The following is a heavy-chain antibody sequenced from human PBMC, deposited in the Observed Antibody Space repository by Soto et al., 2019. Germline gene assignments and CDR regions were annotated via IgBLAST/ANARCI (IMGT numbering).Heavy chain of an antibody. D-gene: IGHD6-19*01. J-gene: IGHJ6*04. CDR2: ISYDGSNK. CDR1: GFTFSSHG. CDR3: AKDQVGAVAVLDV. V-gene: IGHV3-30*18. Sequence: QVQLVESGGGVVQPGRSLRLSCAASGFTFSSHGMHWVRQAPGKGLEWVAVISYDGSNKFYADSAKGRFTISRDNSKNTLYLQMNSLRAEDTAVYYCAKDQVGAVAVLDVWGKGTTVTVSS.